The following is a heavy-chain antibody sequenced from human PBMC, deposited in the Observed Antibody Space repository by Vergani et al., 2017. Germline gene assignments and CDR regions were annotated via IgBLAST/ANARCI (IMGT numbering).Heavy chain of an antibody. J-gene: IGHJ6*03. V-gene: IGHV4-34*01. CDR1: GGSFTSYH. CDR3: ARVNTVTNGHLYYYYYMDV. CDR2: IDHTGRP. D-gene: IGHD4-11*01. Sequence: QVQLQQWGGGLLKPSETLSLTCVVNGGSFTSYHWTWIRQSPGEGLEWVGDIDHTGRPDYNPSLKSRLTMSVDKSRNQFSLTFNSVTATDTAIYFCARVNTVTNGHLYYYYYMDVWGQGTAVTVS.